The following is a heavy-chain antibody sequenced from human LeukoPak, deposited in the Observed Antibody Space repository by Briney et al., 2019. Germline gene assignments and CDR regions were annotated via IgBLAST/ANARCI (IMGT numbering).Heavy chain of an antibody. CDR2: IYYSGST. V-gene: IGHV4-61*05. CDR1: GGSISNSPYY. CDR3: ARGAVSIVATISWFDP. Sequence: SETLSLTCTVSGGSISNSPYYWAWIRQPPGKGLEWIGYIYYSGSTNYNPSLKSRVTISVDTSKNQFSLKLSSVTAADTAVYYCARGAVSIVATISWFDPWGQGTLVTVSS. D-gene: IGHD5-12*01. J-gene: IGHJ5*02.